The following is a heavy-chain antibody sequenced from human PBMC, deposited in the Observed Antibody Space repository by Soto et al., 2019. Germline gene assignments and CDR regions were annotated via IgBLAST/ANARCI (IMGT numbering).Heavy chain of an antibody. D-gene: IGHD3-22*01. J-gene: IGHJ5*01. V-gene: IGHV4-34*01. CDR3: STRAYDTNGYYRFDP. CDR1: GGSFSGHS. CDR2: INHSGRV. Sequence: QVQLQQWGAGLLKPSETLSLTCAVYGGSFSGHSWTWIRQSPGKGLEWIGDINHSGRVNYSPSLKGRVTISLDTSKNQFSLTLSAVTAAYTAMYYCSTRAYDTNGYYRFDPWGQGTLVTVSS.